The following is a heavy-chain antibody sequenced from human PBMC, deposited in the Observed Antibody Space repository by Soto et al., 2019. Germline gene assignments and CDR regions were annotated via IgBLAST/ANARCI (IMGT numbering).Heavy chain of an antibody. J-gene: IGHJ4*02. D-gene: IGHD2-2*01. V-gene: IGHV4-34*01. CDR1: GGSFSGYY. Sequence: SETLSLTCAVYGGSFSGYYWSWIRQPPGKGLEWIGEINHSGSTNYNPSLKSRVTISVDTSKNQFSLKLSSVTAADTAVYYCASRSVPEKTPFDYWGQGTLVTVSS. CDR3: ASRSVPEKTPFDY. CDR2: INHSGST.